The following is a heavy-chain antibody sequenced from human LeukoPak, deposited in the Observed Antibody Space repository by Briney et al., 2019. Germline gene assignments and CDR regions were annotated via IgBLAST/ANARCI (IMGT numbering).Heavy chain of an antibody. Sequence: ASLKVSCKASGYTFTSYDINWVRDATGQGLEWMGWMNPNSGNTGYAQTFQGRVTTTKNTSISTAYMELSSLRSEDTAVYYCARGHWLLVGSRFDPWGQGTLVTVSS. CDR3: ARGHWLLVGSRFDP. D-gene: IGHD1-26*01. V-gene: IGHV1-8*01. J-gene: IGHJ5*02. CDR1: GYTFTSYD. CDR2: MNPNSGNT.